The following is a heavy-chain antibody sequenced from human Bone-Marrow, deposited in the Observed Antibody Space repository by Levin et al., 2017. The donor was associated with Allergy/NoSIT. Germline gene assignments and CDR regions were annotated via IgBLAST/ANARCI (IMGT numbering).Heavy chain of an antibody. CDR3: ARARVGREYYFDY. J-gene: IGHJ4*02. Sequence: SETLSLTCAVYGGSFSGYYWTWIRQPPGKGLEWIGEINHNGSTNYNPSLKRRVTISVDTSKNQFSLKLNSVTAADTAVYYCARARVGREYYFDYWGQGTLVTVSS. CDR1: GGSFSGYY. CDR2: INHNGST. V-gene: IGHV4-34*01. D-gene: IGHD3-10*01.